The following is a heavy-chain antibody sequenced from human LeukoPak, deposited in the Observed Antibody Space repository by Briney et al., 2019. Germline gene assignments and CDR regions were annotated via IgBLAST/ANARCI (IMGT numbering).Heavy chain of an antibody. D-gene: IGHD2-2*01. CDR2: IYPGDSNT. CDR3: ARRGYCSSGSCEYFHF. J-gene: IGHJ1*01. CDR1: GYSFKNYW. Sequence: GESLKISCKGSGYSFKNYWIAWVRQMPGKGLEWMGIIYPGDSNTRYNPSFQGQVTISADKSISTAYLQWSSLKASDTAEYYCARRGYCSSGSCEYFHFWGQGTLVTVSS. V-gene: IGHV5-51*01.